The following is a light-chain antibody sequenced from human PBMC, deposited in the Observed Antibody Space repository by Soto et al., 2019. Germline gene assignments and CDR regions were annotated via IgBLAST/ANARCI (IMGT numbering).Light chain of an antibody. J-gene: IGLJ3*02. V-gene: IGLV1-44*01. CDR1: SSNIGSNT. CDR2: SNN. Sequence: QSVLTQPPSASGTPGQRVTISCSGSSSNIGSNTVNWYQQLPGTASKLLISSNNLRPSGVPDRFSDSKSGNSASLAISGLQSDDEAVYYCSTWDVSLNGVVFGGGTKLTVL. CDR3: STWDVSLNGVV.